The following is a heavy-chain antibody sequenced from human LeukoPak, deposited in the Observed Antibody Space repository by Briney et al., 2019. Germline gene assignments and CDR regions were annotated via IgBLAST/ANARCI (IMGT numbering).Heavy chain of an antibody. D-gene: IGHD6-13*01. CDR3: VIDSSKWYFDF. Sequence: GGSLRLSCVASGFTFNTHWIQWVRHAPGKGGVWVSYITSHGSRTNSADSVMARFTVSRDNAKNTVFLQMNSLRVEDTAVYYCVIDSSKWYFDFWGQGSLVTVSS. J-gene: IGHJ4*02. CDR1: GFTFNTHW. CDR2: ITSHGSRT. V-gene: IGHV3-74*01.